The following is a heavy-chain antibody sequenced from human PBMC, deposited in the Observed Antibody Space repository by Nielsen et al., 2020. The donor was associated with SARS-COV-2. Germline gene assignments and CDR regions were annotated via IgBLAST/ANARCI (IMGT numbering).Heavy chain of an antibody. CDR2: IYYSGST. Sequence: PGKGLEWIGSIYYSGSTYYNPSLKSRVTISVDTSKNQFSLKLSSVTAADTAVYYCARHQGDYYYYGMDVWGQGTTVTVSS. V-gene: IGHV4-39*01. CDR3: ARHQGDYYYYGMDV. J-gene: IGHJ6*02.